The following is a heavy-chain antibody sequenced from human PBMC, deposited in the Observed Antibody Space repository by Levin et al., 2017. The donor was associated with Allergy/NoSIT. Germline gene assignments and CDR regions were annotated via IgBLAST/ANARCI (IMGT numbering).Heavy chain of an antibody. CDR1: GYIFTSYD. CDR3: ARGGASTGYHY. Sequence: GESLKISCKASGYIFTSYDITWVRQAPGQGLEWMGWLSTYNGNTNFAQTVQGRVAMTTDTSTSTAYMELRSLRSDDTAVYYCARGGASTGYHYWGQGTLVTVSS. CDR2: LSTYNGNT. J-gene: IGHJ4*02. V-gene: IGHV1-18*01. D-gene: IGHD3-22*01.